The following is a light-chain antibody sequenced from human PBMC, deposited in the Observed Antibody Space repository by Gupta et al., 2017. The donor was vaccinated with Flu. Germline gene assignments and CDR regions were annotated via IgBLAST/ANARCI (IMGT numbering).Light chain of an antibody. CDR3: LLSDSGARV. Sequence: GTVTPTCGSSTGDGASGHYPYWFQQNPGHDPRVLVDDATNKHSWTPARFSGSLLGGKAALTLAGAQAEDEDDYYCLLSDSGARVFGGGTRLTVL. CDR2: DAT. J-gene: IGLJ3*02. V-gene: IGLV7-46*01. CDR1: TGDGASGHY.